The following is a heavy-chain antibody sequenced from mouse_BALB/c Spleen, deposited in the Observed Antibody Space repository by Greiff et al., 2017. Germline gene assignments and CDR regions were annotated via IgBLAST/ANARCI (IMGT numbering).Heavy chain of an antibody. CDR1: GFTFTDYY. CDR2: IRNKANGYTT. V-gene: IGHV7-3*02. Sequence: DVKLVESGGGLVQPGGSLRLSCATSGFTFTDYYMSWVRQPPGKALEWLGFIRNKANGYTTEYSASVKGRFTISRDNSQSILYLQMNTLRAEDSATYYCARPSSEYYFDYWGQGTTLTVSS. CDR3: ARPSSEYYFDY. J-gene: IGHJ2*01.